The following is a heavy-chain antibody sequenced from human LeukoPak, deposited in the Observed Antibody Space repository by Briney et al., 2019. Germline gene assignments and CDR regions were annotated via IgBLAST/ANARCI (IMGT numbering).Heavy chain of an antibody. V-gene: IGHV3-7*03. CDR3: ARDSTWLLDY. CDR1: GFTFSSHW. D-gene: IGHD6-19*01. CDR2: IKEDGSVK. Sequence: GGSLRLSCTASGFTFSSHWMTWVRQPPGKGLEWVANIKEDGSVKYYVDSVKGRFTISRDNTKNALYLQMNSLRADDTAVYFCARDSTWLLDYWGQGTLITVSS. J-gene: IGHJ4*02.